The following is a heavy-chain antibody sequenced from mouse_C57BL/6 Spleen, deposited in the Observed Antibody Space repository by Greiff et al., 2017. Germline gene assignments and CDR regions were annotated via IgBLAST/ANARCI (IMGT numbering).Heavy chain of an antibody. CDR1: GFTFSSYA. CDR3: ARVYDGYYGVFDY. D-gene: IGHD2-3*01. Sequence: EVMLVESGGGLVKPGGSLKLSCAASGFTFSSYAMSWVRQTPEKRLEWVATISDGGSYTYYPDNVKGRFTISRDNAKNNLYLQMSHLKSEDTAMYYCARVYDGYYGVFDYWGQGTTPTVSS. CDR2: ISDGGSYT. J-gene: IGHJ2*01. V-gene: IGHV5-4*03.